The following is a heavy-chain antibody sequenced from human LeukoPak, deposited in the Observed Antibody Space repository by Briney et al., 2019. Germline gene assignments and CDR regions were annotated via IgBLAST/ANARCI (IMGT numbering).Heavy chain of an antibody. CDR1: GGSFSGYY. CDR2: INHSGSN. Sequence: SETLSLTCAVYGGSFSGYYWSWVRQPPGKGLEWIGEINHSGSNNSNPSLKSRVTISVDASKNQFSLRLTSVTAADTAVYYCARVGDCSGGSCYRNYFDYWGQGTLVTVSS. CDR3: ARVGDCSGGSCYRNYFDY. D-gene: IGHD2-15*01. J-gene: IGHJ4*02. V-gene: IGHV4-34*01.